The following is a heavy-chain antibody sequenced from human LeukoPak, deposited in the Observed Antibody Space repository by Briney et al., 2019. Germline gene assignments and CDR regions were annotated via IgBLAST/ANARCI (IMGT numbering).Heavy chain of an antibody. J-gene: IGHJ4*02. CDR2: IYYSGST. V-gene: IGHV4-59*01. Sequence: SGTLSLTCTVSGGSISSYYWSWIRQPPGKGLEWIGYIYYSGSTNYNPSLKSRVTISVDASKNQFSLKLSSVTAADTAVYYCARGVSDYGDPRWGQGTLVSVSS. D-gene: IGHD4-17*01. CDR3: ARGVSDYGDPR. CDR1: GGSISSYY.